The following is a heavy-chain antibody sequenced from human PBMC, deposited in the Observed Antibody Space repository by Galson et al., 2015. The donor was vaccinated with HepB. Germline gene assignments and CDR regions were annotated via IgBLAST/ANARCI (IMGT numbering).Heavy chain of an antibody. D-gene: IGHD1-26*01. CDR1: GGSISSSDYC. J-gene: IGHJ4*02. CDR3: VRDLGGSSLWD. CDR2: IDYSGTT. V-gene: IGHV4-39*02. Sequence: ETLSLTCTVSGGSISSSDYCWDWVRQSPGKGLDWIGCIDYSGTTYYNPSLKSRVTLSIDMSKSQFSLKLSSVTAADTAVYYCVRDLGGSSLWDWGQGTLVTVSS.